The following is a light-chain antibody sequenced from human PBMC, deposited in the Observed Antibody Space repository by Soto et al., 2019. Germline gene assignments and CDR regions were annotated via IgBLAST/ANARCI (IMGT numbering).Light chain of an antibody. V-gene: IGLV2-14*03. CDR1: SSDVGGYNY. Sequence: QAVLTQPDSVSGSPGQSITISCTGTSSDVGGYNYVSWYQHHPGKAPKLIIYDVTNRPSGVSNPFSGSKSGNTASLTISGLQPEVEADYYCSSYTSSQTRPTVFATGPKVTVL. CDR3: SSYTSSQTRPTV. J-gene: IGLJ1*01. CDR2: DVT.